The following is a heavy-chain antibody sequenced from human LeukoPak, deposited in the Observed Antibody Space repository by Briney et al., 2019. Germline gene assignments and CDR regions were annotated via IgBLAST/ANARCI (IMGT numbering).Heavy chain of an antibody. D-gene: IGHD4-17*01. V-gene: IGHV4-4*09. Sequence: PSETLSLTCTVSGGSISSHYWSWIRQPPGKGLEWIGYIYTSGSTNYNPSLKSRVTISVDTSKNQFSLKLSSVTAADTAVYYCARYGDPFDYWGQGTLVTVSS. CDR1: GGSISSHY. J-gene: IGHJ4*02. CDR3: ARYGDPFDY. CDR2: IYTSGST.